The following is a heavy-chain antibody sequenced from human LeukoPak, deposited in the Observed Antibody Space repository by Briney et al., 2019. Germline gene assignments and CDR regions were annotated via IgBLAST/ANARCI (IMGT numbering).Heavy chain of an antibody. CDR2: INHSGST. CDR3: ARVCGSTVTNFFDP. Sequence: SETLSLTCAVYGGSFSGYYWSWIRQPPGKGLEWIGEINHSGSTNYNPSLKSRVTISVDTSKNQFSLKLSSVTAADTAVYYCARVCGSTVTNFFDPWGQGTLVTVS. J-gene: IGHJ5*02. D-gene: IGHD4-17*01. V-gene: IGHV4-34*01. CDR1: GGSFSGYY.